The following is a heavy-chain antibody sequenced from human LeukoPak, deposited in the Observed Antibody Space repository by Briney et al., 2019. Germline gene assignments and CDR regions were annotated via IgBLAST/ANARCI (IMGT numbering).Heavy chain of an antibody. Sequence: TSETLSLTCTVSGGSISSYYWSWIRQPPGKGLEWIGYIYYSGSTNYNPSLKSRVTISVDTSKNQFSLKLSSVTAADTAVYYCARVPDRPGWFDPWGQGTLVTVSS. D-gene: IGHD7-27*01. CDR1: GGSISSYY. J-gene: IGHJ5*02. V-gene: IGHV4-59*01. CDR2: IYYSGST. CDR3: ARVPDRPGWFDP.